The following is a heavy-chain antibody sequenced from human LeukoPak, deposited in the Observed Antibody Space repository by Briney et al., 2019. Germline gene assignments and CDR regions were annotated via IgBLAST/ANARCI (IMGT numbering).Heavy chain of an antibody. CDR1: GFIFTNYF. CDR3: ATDRGWRTSGYYLYYFEY. J-gene: IGHJ4*02. D-gene: IGHD3-3*01. V-gene: IGHV3-7*01. Sequence: GGSLRLSCAASGFIFTNYFMSWVRQAPGKGLEWVASIKHDGSEKYYVDSVRGRFTISRDNTMNPLYLQMSSLRAEDTAVYYCATDRGWRTSGYYLYYFEYWGQGTLVTFSS. CDR2: IKHDGSEK.